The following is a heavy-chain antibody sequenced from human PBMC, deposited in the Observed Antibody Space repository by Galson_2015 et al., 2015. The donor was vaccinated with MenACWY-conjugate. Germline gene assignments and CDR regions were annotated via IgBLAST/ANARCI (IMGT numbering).Heavy chain of an antibody. D-gene: IGHD2-2*01. V-gene: IGHV1-2*02. Sequence: VKVSCKASGYTFTGYYMHWVRQAPGQGLEWMGWINPNSGGTNYAQKFQGRVTMTRDTSISTAYMGLSRLRSDDTAVYYCAREGGRGCSSTSCYENYYYYGMDVWGQGTTVTVSS. CDR1: GYTFTGYY. CDR3: AREGGRGCSSTSCYENYYYYGMDV. CDR2: INPNSGGT. J-gene: IGHJ6*02.